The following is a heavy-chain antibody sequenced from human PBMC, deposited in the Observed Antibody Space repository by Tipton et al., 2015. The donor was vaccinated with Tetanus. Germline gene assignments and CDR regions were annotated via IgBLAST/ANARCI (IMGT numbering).Heavy chain of an antibody. D-gene: IGHD3-3*02. J-gene: IGHJ5*02. V-gene: IGHV4-59*01. CDR1: GASISPYY. Sequence: LRLSCAVSGASISPYYWGWIRQPPGKGLEWIGSIHDSGTTNYNPSLKSRLTMSVDTSNNLFSLKLTSVTAADTAVYYCARVQLSSSFLKYNWLDPWGQGTLVTVAS. CDR3: ARVQLSSSFLKYNWLDP. CDR2: IHDSGTT.